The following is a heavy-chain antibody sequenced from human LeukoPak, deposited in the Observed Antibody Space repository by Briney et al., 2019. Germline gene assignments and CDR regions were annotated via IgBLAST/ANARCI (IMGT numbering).Heavy chain of an antibody. Sequence: SETLSLTCAVYGGSFSGYYWSWIRQPPGKGLEWIGEINHSGSTNYNPSLKSRVTISVDTSKNQFSLKLSSVTAADTAVYYCARARPKYYYYYYMDVWGKGTTVTVSS. J-gene: IGHJ6*03. CDR2: INHSGST. V-gene: IGHV4-34*01. CDR3: ARARPKYYYYYYMDV. D-gene: IGHD2/OR15-2a*01. CDR1: GGSFSGYY.